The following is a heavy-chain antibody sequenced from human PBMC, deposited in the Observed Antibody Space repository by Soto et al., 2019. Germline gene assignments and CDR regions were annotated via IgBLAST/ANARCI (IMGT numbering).Heavy chain of an antibody. Sequence: PLETLSLTSTVSGFSIGSGGCYWSWIRQHPGKGLEWIGYIYYSGSTYYNPSLKSRVTISVDTSKNQFSLKLSSVTAADTAVYYCARWGPFTIFGVAQKNWFDPWGQGTLVTVSS. V-gene: IGHV4-31*03. J-gene: IGHJ5*02. CDR2: IYYSGST. CDR1: GFSIGSGGCY. D-gene: IGHD3-3*01. CDR3: ARWGPFTIFGVAQKNWFDP.